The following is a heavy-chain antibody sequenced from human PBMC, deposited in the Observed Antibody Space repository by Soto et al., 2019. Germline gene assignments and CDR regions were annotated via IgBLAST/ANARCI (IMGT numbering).Heavy chain of an antibody. Sequence: QVQLVQSGAEVKKPGASVKVSCKASGYTFTSYGISWVRQAPGQGLEWMGWISAYNGNTNYAQKLQGRVTMTPDTSTSTAYMELRSLRSDDTAVYYCAREDGYCSGGSCEESFDYWGQGTLVTVSS. V-gene: IGHV1-18*01. CDR1: GYTFTSYG. D-gene: IGHD2-15*01. CDR3: AREDGYCSGGSCEESFDY. CDR2: ISAYNGNT. J-gene: IGHJ4*02.